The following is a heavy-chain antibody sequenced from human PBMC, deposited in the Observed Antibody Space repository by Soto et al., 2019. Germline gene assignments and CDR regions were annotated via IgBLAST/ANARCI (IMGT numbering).Heavy chain of an antibody. CDR1: GFTFSSYG. CDR2: ISYDGSNK. D-gene: IGHD6-19*01. CDR3: AKGGIAVAGTGRGYGMDV. Sequence: QVQLVESGGGVVQPGRSLRLSCAASGFTFSSYGMHWVRQAPGKGLEWVAVISYDGSNKYYADSVKGRFTISRDNSKNTLYLQMNSLRAEDTAVYYCAKGGIAVAGTGRGYGMDVW. J-gene: IGHJ6*01. V-gene: IGHV3-30*18.